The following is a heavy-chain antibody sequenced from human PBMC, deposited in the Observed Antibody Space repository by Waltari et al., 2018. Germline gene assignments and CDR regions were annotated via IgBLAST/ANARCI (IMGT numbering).Heavy chain of an antibody. CDR2: IYYSGST. CDR1: GGSISSYY. D-gene: IGHD3-10*01. Sequence: QVQLQESGPGLVKPSETLSLTCTVSGGSISSYYWSWIRQPPGKGLEWIGYIYYSGSTNYNPSLKSRVTISVDTSKNQFSLKLSSVTAADTAVYYCARGIRVRSGPSPFDYWGQGTLVTVSS. V-gene: IGHV4-59*01. J-gene: IGHJ4*02. CDR3: ARGIRVRSGPSPFDY.